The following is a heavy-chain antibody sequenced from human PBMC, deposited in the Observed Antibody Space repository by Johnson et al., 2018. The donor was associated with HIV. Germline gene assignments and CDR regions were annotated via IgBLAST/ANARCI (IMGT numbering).Heavy chain of an antibody. V-gene: IGHV3-30*03. J-gene: IGHJ3*02. CDR3: ARVYSSSSAHALDI. D-gene: IGHD6-6*01. Sequence: QVQLVESGGGVIRPGGSLRLSCTASGFTFDDYGMSWVRQAPGKGLEWVAVISYDGSNKYYADSVKGRFTISRDNSKNTLYLQMNSLIAEDTAVYYCARVYSSSSAHALDIWGQGTMVTVSS. CDR1: GFTFDDYG. CDR2: ISYDGSNK.